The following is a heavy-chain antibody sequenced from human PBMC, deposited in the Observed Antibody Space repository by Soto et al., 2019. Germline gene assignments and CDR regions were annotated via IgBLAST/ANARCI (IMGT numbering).Heavy chain of an antibody. CDR1: GFTFSSYA. D-gene: IGHD6-13*01. CDR3: ARGARAAAGTSYFSFDS. CDR2: ISGSGGST. J-gene: IGHJ4*02. V-gene: IGHV3-23*01. Sequence: GGSLRLSCAASGFTFSSYAMSWVRQAPGKGLEWVSAISGSGGSTYYADSVKGRFTISRDNSKDTLYLQMNSLRAEDTAVYYRARGARAAAGTSYFSFDSWGQGTLVTVSS.